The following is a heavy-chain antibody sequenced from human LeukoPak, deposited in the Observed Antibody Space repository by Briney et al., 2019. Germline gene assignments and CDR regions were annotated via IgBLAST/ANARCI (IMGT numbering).Heavy chain of an antibody. CDR1: GYTFTSHA. CDR3: ARSESTLFDAFDI. Sequence: GASVKVSCKASGYTFTSHAMHWVRQAPGQGLEWVGWINAGNGDTKYSEKFQGRVTVTRDTSASTAYMELSSLRSEDTAVYYCARSESTLFDAFDIWGQGTMVTVSS. D-gene: IGHD3-10*01. CDR2: INAGNGDT. V-gene: IGHV1-3*01. J-gene: IGHJ3*02.